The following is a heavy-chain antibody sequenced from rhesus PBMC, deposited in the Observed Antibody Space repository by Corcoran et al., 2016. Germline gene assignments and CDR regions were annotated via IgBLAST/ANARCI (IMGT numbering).Heavy chain of an antibody. D-gene: IGHD4-29*01. CDR2: ISGSSGST. Sequence: QVQLQESGPGLVKPSETLSLTCAVSGYSISSGYYWGLIRQPPGKGLEYIGYISGSSGSTYYNPSLKSRVTISKDTSKNQFSLKLSSVTAADTAVYYCARGYGNYWDYWGQGVLVTVSS. CDR1: GYSISSGYY. J-gene: IGHJ4*01. V-gene: IGHV4-99*02. CDR3: ARGYGNYWDY.